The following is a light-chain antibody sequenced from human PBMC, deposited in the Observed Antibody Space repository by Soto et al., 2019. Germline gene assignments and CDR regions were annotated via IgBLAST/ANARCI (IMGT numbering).Light chain of an antibody. Sequence: DIQMTQSPSTLSASVGDRVTVTCLASQSVGTWLAWYQQKPGRAPNLLIYDASTLASAVPSRFSGSGSGTEFTLTISSLQSDDFATYYCQHYNSFSPWAFGQGTKVDI. J-gene: IGKJ1*01. CDR1: QSVGTW. CDR3: QHYNSFSPWA. V-gene: IGKV1-5*01. CDR2: DAS.